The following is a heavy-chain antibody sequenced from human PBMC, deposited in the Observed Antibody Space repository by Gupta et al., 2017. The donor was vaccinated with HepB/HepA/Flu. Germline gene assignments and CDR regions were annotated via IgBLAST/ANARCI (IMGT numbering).Heavy chain of an antibody. J-gene: IGHJ4*02. Sequence: EVQLVESGGGLVKPGGSLRLSCAASGFTFSSYSMNWVRQAPGKGLEWVSSISSSSSYIYYADSVKGRFTISRDNAKNSLYLQMNSLRAEDTAVYYCARGVSDYYRSISFDYWGQGTLVTVSS. V-gene: IGHV3-21*01. CDR1: GFTFSSYS. D-gene: IGHD1-26*01. CDR3: ARGVSDYYRSISFDY. CDR2: ISSSSSYI.